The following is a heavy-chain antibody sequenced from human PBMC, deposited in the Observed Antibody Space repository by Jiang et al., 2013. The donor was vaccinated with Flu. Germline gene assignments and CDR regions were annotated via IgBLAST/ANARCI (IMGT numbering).Heavy chain of an antibody. D-gene: IGHD1-26*01. Sequence: GAEVKKPGASVKVSCKSSGYTFTDYYMYWVRQAPGQGLEWMGWINPNSGDTKYAQKFQGRVTMTRDTSISTAYMELSSLRSDDTAVYFCARPPGVGPTYRYFDSWGQGTLVSVSS. CDR3: ARPPGVGPTYRYFDS. V-gene: IGHV1-2*02. CDR1: GYTFTDYY. CDR2: INPNSGDT. J-gene: IGHJ4*02.